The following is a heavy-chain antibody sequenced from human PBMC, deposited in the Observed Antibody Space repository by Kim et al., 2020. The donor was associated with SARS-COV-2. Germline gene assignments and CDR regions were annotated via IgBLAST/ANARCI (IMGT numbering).Heavy chain of an antibody. V-gene: IGHV1-18*04. CDR3: ARDQDYYDSSGSEAFDY. Sequence: ASVKVSCKASGYTFTSYGISWVRQAPGQGLEWMGWISAYNGNTNYAQKLQGRVTMTTDTSTSTAYMELRSLRSDDTAVYYCARDQDYYDSSGSEAFDYWGQGTLVTVSS. J-gene: IGHJ4*02. CDR2: ISAYNGNT. CDR1: GYTFTSYG. D-gene: IGHD3-22*01.